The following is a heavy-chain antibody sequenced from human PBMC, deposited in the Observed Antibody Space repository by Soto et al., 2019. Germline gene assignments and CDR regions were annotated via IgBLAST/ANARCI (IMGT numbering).Heavy chain of an antibody. CDR2: IYPGDSDT. CDR3: ARSYYDILTGYRPAYSSSYYMDA. D-gene: IGHD3-9*01. CDR1: GYSFTSYW. Sequence: GESLKISCKGSGYSFTSYWIGWVRQMPGKGLEWMGIIYPGDSDTRYSPSFQGQVTISADKSISTAYLQWSSLKASDTAMYYCARSYYDILTGYRPAYSSSYYMDAWGKGTTVTVSS. V-gene: IGHV5-51*01. J-gene: IGHJ6*03.